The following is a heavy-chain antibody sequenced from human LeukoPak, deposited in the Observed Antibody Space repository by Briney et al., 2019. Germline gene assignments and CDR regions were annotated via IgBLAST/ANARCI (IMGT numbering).Heavy chain of an antibody. Sequence: SETLSLTCSVSGGSMSSYYWSWIRQPPGKGLEWIGYIYYSGSTNYNPSLKSRVTISVDTSKNQFSLKLSSETAADTAVYYCARVDSGYDYLDYWGQGTLVTVSS. V-gene: IGHV4-59*01. CDR3: ARVDSGYDYLDY. D-gene: IGHD5-12*01. CDR1: GGSMSSYY. J-gene: IGHJ4*02. CDR2: IYYSGST.